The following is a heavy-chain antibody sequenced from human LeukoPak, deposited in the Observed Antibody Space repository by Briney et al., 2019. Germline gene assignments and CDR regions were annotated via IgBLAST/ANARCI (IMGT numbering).Heavy chain of an antibody. CDR3: AKGADPLTWRMTTVAGTRFDF. V-gene: IGHV3-43*02. J-gene: IGHJ4*02. CDR2: ISGDGGSR. CDR1: GFTFDDYS. D-gene: IGHD6-19*01. Sequence: GGSLRLSCAVSGFTFDDYSMHWVRQAPGKGLQWVSLISGDGGSRYYAGSVKGRFTVSRDNNKNSLYLQMYRLRPEDTAFYYRAKGADPLTWRMTTVAGTRFDFWGQGTLVTVSS.